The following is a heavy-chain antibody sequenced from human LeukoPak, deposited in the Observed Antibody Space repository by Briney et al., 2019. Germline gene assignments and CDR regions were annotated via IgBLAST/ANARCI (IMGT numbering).Heavy chain of an antibody. CDR3: AREPVATISYYYGMDV. V-gene: IGHV3-66*02. CDR1: GFTVSSNY. J-gene: IGHJ6*02. D-gene: IGHD5-12*01. Sequence: GGSLRLSCAASGFTVSSNYMSWVRQAPGKGLEWVSVIYSGGSTYYADSVKGRFTISRDNSKNTLYLQMNSLRAEDTAVYYCAREPVATISYYYGMDVWGQGTTVTVSS. CDR2: IYSGGST.